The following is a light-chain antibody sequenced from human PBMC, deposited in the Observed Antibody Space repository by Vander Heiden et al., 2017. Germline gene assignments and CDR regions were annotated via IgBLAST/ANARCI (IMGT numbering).Light chain of an antibody. CDR2: AAS. V-gene: IGKV1-39*01. CDR1: QSIHNY. J-gene: IGKJ1*01. Sequence: DIQMTQSPSSRPASVGDRVTITCRAGQSIHNYLNWYQQKPGKAPNLLISAASDLQSGVPARFRGSGSGTDFTLTINNLQPDDFAPYYCPQSYNTPWTFGQGPQVEIK. CDR3: PQSYNTPWT.